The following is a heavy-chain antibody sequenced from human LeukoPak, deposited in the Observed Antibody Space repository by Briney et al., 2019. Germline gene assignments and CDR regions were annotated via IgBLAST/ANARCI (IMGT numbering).Heavy chain of an antibody. CDR1: GFMFSTSW. D-gene: IGHD3-16*01. Sequence: GGSLRLSCAASGFMFSTSWMSWVRQAPGKGLEWVANIKQDGSDKYYVGSVKGRFTVSRDNAKNSLYLQVNSLRVEDTAVYYCATIYENAFNFWGQGTTVTVSS. J-gene: IGHJ3*01. CDR3: ATIYENAFNF. CDR2: IKQDGSDK. V-gene: IGHV3-7*02.